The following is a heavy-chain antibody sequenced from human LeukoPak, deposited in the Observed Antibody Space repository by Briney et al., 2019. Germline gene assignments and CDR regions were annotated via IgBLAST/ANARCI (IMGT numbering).Heavy chain of an antibody. CDR1: GGTFSSYA. CDR3: ARDSDHIVGATKFDY. V-gene: IGHV1-69*13. D-gene: IGHD1-26*01. J-gene: IGHJ4*02. Sequence: SVKVSCKASGGTFSSYAISWVRQAPGQGLEWMGGIIPIFGIANYAQKVQGRVTITADESTSTAYMELSSLRSEDTAVYYCARDSDHIVGATKFDYWGQGTLVTVSS. CDR2: IIPIFGIA.